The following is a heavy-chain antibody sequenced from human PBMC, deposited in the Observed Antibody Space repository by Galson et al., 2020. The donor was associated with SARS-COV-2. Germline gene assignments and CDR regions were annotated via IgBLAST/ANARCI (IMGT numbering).Heavy chain of an antibody. J-gene: IGHJ5*02. CDR2: ITGSGGTT. CDR3: AKEGEWFGESGWFDP. D-gene: IGHD3-10*01. CDR1: KFRFGEYR. Sequence: GGSLRLSCAGSKFRFGEYRMNWLRPAPGKGPEWVPTITGSGGTTYYADSVKGRFTISRDNSKNMLYLQMDSRRVEDTATDYCAKEGEWFGESGWFDPWGQGALVTVSS. V-gene: IGHV3-23*01.